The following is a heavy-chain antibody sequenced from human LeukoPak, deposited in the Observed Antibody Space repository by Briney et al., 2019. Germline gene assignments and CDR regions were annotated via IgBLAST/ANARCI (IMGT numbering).Heavy chain of an antibody. D-gene: IGHD6-13*01. CDR2: INHSGST. CDR3: AIPPRIAAD. V-gene: IGHV4-34*01. CDR1: GGSFSGYY. J-gene: IGHJ4*02. Sequence: PSETLSLTCAVYGGSFSGYYWSWIRQPPGKGLEWIGEINHSGSTNYNLSLKSRVTISVDTSKNQFSLKLSSVTAADTAVYYCAIPPRIAADWGQGTLVTVSS.